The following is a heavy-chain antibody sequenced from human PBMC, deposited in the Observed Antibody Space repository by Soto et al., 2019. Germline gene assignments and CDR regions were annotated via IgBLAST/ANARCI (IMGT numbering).Heavy chain of an antibody. CDR3: ARRATTSAGYFDL. CDR1: GFTFSNYW. Sequence: LRLSCAASGFTFSNYWMSWVRQAPGKGLEWVANIKQDGSEKNYKDSVKGRLTISRDNAKNSLSLQMNSLRAEDTAVYYCARRATTSAGYFDLWGRGTLVTVSS. V-gene: IGHV3-7*01. D-gene: IGHD1-26*01. J-gene: IGHJ2*01. CDR2: IKQDGSEK.